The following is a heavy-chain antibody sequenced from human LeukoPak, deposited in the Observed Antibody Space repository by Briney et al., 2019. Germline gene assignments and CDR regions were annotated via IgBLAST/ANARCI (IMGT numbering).Heavy chain of an antibody. Sequence: ETLSLTCXVSGGSXSSYYWSWIRQPPGKGLEWIGYIYYSGSTNYNPSLKSRVTISVDTSKNQFSLKLSSVTAADTAVYYCARQGRAALIDYWGQGTLVTVSS. V-gene: IGHV4-59*08. CDR3: ARQGRAALIDY. CDR1: GGSXSSYY. J-gene: IGHJ4*02. D-gene: IGHD6-25*01. CDR2: IYYSGST.